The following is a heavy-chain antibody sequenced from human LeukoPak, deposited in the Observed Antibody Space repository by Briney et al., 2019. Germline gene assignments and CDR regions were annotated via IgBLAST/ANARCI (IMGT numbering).Heavy chain of an antibody. CDR2: IRYDGSNK. D-gene: IGHD3-22*01. CDR3: AKDRSYYDSVGYRNFDY. Sequence: PGGSLRLSCAASGLTFSTCGMHWVRQAPGKGPEWVAFIRYDGSNKYYADSVRGRFIISRDNSENTLYLQVNSPRAEDTAVYYCAKDRSYYDSVGYRNFDYWGQGTLVTVSS. CDR1: GLTFSTCG. V-gene: IGHV3-30*02. J-gene: IGHJ4*02.